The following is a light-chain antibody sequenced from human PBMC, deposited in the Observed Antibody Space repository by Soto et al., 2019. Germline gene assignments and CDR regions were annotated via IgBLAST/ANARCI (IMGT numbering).Light chain of an antibody. CDR2: GAY. J-gene: IGKJ5*01. CDR1: QSVSSD. CDR3: QQYTNWPLI. Sequence: EIVLTQSTDTLSVSPGERDTLSCMASQSVSSDLAWYQQKHGQYPRLLIYGAYTRATGITDRFSGSGSGTEFTLTIRSLQSAEFAVYYCQQYTNWPLIFGQWKRLAIK. V-gene: IGKV3-15*01.